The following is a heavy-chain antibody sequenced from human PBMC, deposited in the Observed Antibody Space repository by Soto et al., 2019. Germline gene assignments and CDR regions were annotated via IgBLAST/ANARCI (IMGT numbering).Heavy chain of an antibody. Sequence: QVQLVESGGGVVQPGRSLRLSCAASGFSFSSCAMHWVRQAPGKGLEWVAVISHDGSNKYYADSVKGRFTISRDNSKNTLYLQMNSLRPEDTAVYYCARVSIAVAGIAYYFDSWGQGTLVTVSS. CDR3: ARVSIAVAGIAYYFDS. CDR1: GFSFSSCA. J-gene: IGHJ4*02. CDR2: ISHDGSNK. V-gene: IGHV3-30-3*01. D-gene: IGHD6-19*01.